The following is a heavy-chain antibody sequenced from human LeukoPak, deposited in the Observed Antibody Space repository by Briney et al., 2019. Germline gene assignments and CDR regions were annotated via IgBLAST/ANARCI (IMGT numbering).Heavy chain of an antibody. J-gene: IGHJ4*02. CDR2: ISGSGGST. Sequence: GGSLRLSCAASGFTLSSYAMSWVRQAPGKGREWVSAISGSGGSTYYADSVKGRFTISRDNSKNTLYLQMNSLRAEDTAVYYCAKGDYSNYEDYFDYWGQGTLVTVSS. CDR3: AKGDYSNYEDYFDY. D-gene: IGHD4-11*01. CDR1: GFTLSSYA. V-gene: IGHV3-23*01.